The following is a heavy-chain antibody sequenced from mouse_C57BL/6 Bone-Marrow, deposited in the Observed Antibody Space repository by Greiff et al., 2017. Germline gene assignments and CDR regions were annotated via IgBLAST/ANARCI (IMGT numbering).Heavy chain of an antibody. J-gene: IGHJ3*01. Sequence: QVQLQQSGAELVRPGTSVKMSCKASGYTFTNYWLGWAKQRPGHGLEWIGDIYPGGGYTNYNEKFKGKATLTADKSSSTAYMQFSSLTSEDSAIYYCARRNDGYLAWFAFWGQGTLVTVSA. CDR3: ARRNDGYLAWFAF. CDR1: GYTFTNYW. D-gene: IGHD2-3*01. CDR2: IYPGGGYT. V-gene: IGHV1-63*01.